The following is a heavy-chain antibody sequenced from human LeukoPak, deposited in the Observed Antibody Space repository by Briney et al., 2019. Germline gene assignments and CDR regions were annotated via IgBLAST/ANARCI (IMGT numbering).Heavy chain of an antibody. D-gene: IGHD4-23*01. CDR3: ARDAVVMPVHYMDV. Sequence: GGSLRLSCVVSGFTFSTHAMTWVRQAPGKGLERVSDISGPGGTTYYAASVKGRFTISRDNSKNTLFLQMNSLRAEDTAVYYCARDAVVMPVHYMDVWGKGTTVIVSS. CDR2: ISGPGGTT. V-gene: IGHV3-23*01. CDR1: GFTFSTHA. J-gene: IGHJ6*03.